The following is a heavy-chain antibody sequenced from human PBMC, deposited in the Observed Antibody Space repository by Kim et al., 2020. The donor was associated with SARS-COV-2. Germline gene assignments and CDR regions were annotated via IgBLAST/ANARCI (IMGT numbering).Heavy chain of an antibody. D-gene: IGHD3-22*01. V-gene: IGHV3-48*03. CDR2: ISSSGSTI. CDR3: ARVGKPPSREWGPSPLRITMIFDAFDI. CDR1: GFTFSSYE. J-gene: IGHJ3*02. Sequence: GGSLRLSCAASGFTFSSYEMNWVRQAPGKGLEWVSYISSSGSTIYYADSVKGRFTISRDNAKNSLYLQMNSLRAEDTAVYYCARVGKPPSREWGPSPLRITMIFDAFDIWGQGTMVTVSS.